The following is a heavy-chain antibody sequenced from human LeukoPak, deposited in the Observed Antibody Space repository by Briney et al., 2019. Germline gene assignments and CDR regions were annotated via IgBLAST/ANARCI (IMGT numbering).Heavy chain of an antibody. CDR1: GFTFSSYW. Sequence: PGGSLRLSCAASGFTFSSYWMHWVRQAPGKGLVWVSRINSDGSSTSYADSVKGRFTISRDNSKNTLYLQMNSLRAEDTAVYYCAKETGYSSGRNAFDIWGQGTMVTVSS. D-gene: IGHD6-19*01. CDR3: AKETGYSSGRNAFDI. J-gene: IGHJ3*02. V-gene: IGHV3-74*01. CDR2: INSDGSST.